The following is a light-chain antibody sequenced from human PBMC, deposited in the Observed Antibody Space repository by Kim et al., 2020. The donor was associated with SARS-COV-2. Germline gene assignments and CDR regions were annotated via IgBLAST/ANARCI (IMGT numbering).Light chain of an antibody. CDR3: SSYTTIYSYV. CDR1: TSDVGGFDY. V-gene: IGLV2-14*03. J-gene: IGLJ1*01. Sequence: GQSITISCTRTTSDVGGFDYVSYYQQRASKAPTLLFYGVTHRPSGFPERFSGTKSSNAASLTISGLQAEDEADYYCSSYTTIYSYVFGTGTKVTVL. CDR2: GVT.